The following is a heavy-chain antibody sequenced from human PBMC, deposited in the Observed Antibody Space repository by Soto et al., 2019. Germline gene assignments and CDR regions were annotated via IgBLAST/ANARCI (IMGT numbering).Heavy chain of an antibody. D-gene: IGHD6-13*01. Sequence: GGSLRLSCAASGFTVSSNYMSWVRQAPGKGLEWVSVIYSGGSTYYADSVKGRFTISRDNSKNTLYLQMNSLRAEDTAVYYCARESSSWYFDYWGQGTLVTVSS. J-gene: IGHJ4*02. CDR3: ARESSSWYFDY. CDR1: GFTVSSNY. CDR2: IYSGGST. V-gene: IGHV3-53*01.